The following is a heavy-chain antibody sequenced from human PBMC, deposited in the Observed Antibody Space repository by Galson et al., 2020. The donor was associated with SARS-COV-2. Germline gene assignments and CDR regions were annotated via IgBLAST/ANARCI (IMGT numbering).Heavy chain of an antibody. D-gene: IGHD5-18*01. Sequence: GGSLRLSCAASGFPFSTYSMNWVRLAPGKGLEWVSSISTSSSYTYYVDSVKGRFSISRDNPRNSLYLQMNSLRAEDTAVYYCARDEGTRGYNYGRLYYGMDVWGQGTTVTVSS. CDR2: ISTSSSYT. CDR1: GFPFSTYS. V-gene: IGHV3-21*01. CDR3: ARDEGTRGYNYGRLYYGMDV. J-gene: IGHJ6*02.